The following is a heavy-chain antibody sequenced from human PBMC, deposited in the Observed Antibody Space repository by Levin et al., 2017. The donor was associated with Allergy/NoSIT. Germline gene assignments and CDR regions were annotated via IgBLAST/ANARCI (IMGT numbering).Heavy chain of an antibody. CDR1: GFTFSSYA. CDR3: AGQRLILRTFDS. D-gene: IGHD6-19*01. V-gene: IGHV3-23*01. Sequence: GGSLRLSCAASGFTFSSYAMSWVRQAPGKGLEWVSAISGGGGGTYYADSVKGLFTTSRDNSKNTLYLQMNSLGAGDTVVYYCAGQRLILRTFDSWGQGTMVTVAS. J-gene: IGHJ3*02. CDR2: ISGGGGGT.